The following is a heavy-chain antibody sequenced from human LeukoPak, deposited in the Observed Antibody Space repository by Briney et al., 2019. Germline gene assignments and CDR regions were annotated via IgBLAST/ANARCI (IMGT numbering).Heavy chain of an antibody. CDR1: GGSFSGYY. D-gene: IGHD6-6*01. J-gene: IGHJ4*02. CDR3: ARGQSMTGRPGV. V-gene: IGHV4-34*01. Sequence: SETLSLTCAVYGGSFSGYYWSWIRQPPGKGLEWIGEINHSGSTNYNPSLKSRVTISVDMSKNQFSLKLSSVTAADTAVYYCARGQSMTGRPGVWGQGTLVTVSS. CDR2: INHSGST.